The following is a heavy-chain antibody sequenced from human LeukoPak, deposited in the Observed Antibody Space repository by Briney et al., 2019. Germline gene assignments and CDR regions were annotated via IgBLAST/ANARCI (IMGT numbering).Heavy chain of an antibody. CDR2: ISAYNGNT. J-gene: IGHJ3*02. Sequence: GASVKVFCKASGYTFTSYDINWARQATGQGLEWMRWISAYNGNTNYAQKLQGRVTLTTDTSTSTAYMELRSLRSDDTAVYYCARDYSYGSGSSDIWGQGTMVTVSS. CDR3: ARDYSYGSGSSDI. D-gene: IGHD3-10*01. V-gene: IGHV1-18*01. CDR1: GYTFTSYD.